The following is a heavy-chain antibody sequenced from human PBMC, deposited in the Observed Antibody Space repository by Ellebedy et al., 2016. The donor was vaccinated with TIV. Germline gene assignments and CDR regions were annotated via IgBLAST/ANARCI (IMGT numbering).Heavy chain of an antibody. J-gene: IGHJ4*02. D-gene: IGHD3-22*01. CDR1: GYRFTNYW. CDR3: ARRADYYDSSGYGPVDY. Sequence: GESLKISXKGSGYRFTNYWIGWVRQMPGKGLEWMGIIYPGDSDTRYSTSFQGQFTMSADKSISTAYLQWSSLEASDNAMYYCARRADYYDSSGYGPVDYWGQGTLVTVSS. CDR2: IYPGDSDT. V-gene: IGHV5-51*01.